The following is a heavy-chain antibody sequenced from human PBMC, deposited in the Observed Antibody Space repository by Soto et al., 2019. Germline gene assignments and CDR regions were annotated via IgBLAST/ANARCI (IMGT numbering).Heavy chain of an antibody. J-gene: IGHJ4*02. CDR2: ISAYNGNT. CDR3: AREYFSGSGGAY. Sequence: QVQLLQSGAEVKKPGASVKVSCKPSGYNFTSYGISWVRQAPGQGLEWMGWISAYNGNTNHAQKLQGRVTITTDTSTSTAYMELRSLRSDGTAVYYCAREYFSGSGGAYWGQGTLVTVSS. D-gene: IGHD3-10*01. CDR1: GYNFTSYG. V-gene: IGHV1-18*01.